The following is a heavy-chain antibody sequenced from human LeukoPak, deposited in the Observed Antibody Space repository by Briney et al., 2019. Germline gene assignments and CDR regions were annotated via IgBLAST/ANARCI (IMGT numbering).Heavy chain of an antibody. V-gene: IGHV4-39*01. D-gene: IGHD6-19*01. Sequence: SETLSLTCTVSGGSIINSNYYWAWMRQPPGKELEWIANIYYSGSTYYSPSLKSRVTISVDTSKNQFSLKLSSVTAADTAVYYCARGRGWLVRYYYMDVWGKGTTVTVSS. CDR2: IYYSGST. CDR1: GGSIINSNYY. CDR3: ARGRGWLVRYYYMDV. J-gene: IGHJ6*03.